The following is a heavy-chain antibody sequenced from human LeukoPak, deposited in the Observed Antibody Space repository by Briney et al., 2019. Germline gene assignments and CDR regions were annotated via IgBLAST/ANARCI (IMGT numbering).Heavy chain of an antibody. V-gene: IGHV4-34*01. Sequence: SETLSLTCAVYGGSFSGYYWSWIRQPPGKGLEWIGEINHSGSTNYNPSLKSRVTISVDTSKNQFSLKLSSVAAADTAVYYCARHTSGSSGYYYVDYFDYWGQGTLVTVSS. CDR2: INHSGST. CDR1: GGSFSGYY. D-gene: IGHD3-22*01. CDR3: ARHTSGSSGYYYVDYFDY. J-gene: IGHJ4*02.